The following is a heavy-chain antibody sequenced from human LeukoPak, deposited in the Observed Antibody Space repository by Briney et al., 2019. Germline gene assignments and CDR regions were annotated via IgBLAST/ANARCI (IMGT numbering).Heavy chain of an antibody. V-gene: IGHV3-9*03. Sequence: GRSLRLSCAASGFSFDDYAMNWVRQAPGEGLEWVSGISWNSGSLGYADSVKGRFTISRDNAKNSLYLQMSSLRTEDMALYYCAASPGTSGYMGGTFDYWGQGTLVTVS. J-gene: IGHJ4*02. CDR2: ISWNSGSL. CDR3: AASPGTSGYMGGTFDY. CDR1: GFSFDDYA. D-gene: IGHD3-22*01.